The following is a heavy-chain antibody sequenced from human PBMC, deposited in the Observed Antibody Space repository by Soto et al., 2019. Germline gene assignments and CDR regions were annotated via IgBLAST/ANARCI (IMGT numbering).Heavy chain of an antibody. CDR3: TSSPFGVVNDY. D-gene: IGHD3-3*01. J-gene: IGHJ4*02. Sequence: KTSETLSLTCTVSGGSIFSYYWNWIRQPAGKGLEWIGRIYTSGSINYNPSLKSRVTMSVDTSKNQFSLILTSVTAADTAVYFCTSSPFGVVNDYWGQGTLVTVSS. V-gene: IGHV4-4*07. CDR1: GGSIFSYY. CDR2: IYTSGSI.